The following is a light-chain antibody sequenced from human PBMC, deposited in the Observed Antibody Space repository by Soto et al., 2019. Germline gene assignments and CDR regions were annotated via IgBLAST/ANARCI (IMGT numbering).Light chain of an antibody. CDR1: SSDVGSYDY. V-gene: IGLV2-8*01. J-gene: IGLJ3*02. Sequence: QSALTQPPSASGSLGQSVTISCTGTSSDVGSYDYVSWYQQHPGKAPKFIIYEVSKRPSGVPDRFSGSKSGDTASLTVSGLQAEDEADYYCSSYAGSNNLVFGGVTKLTVL. CDR3: SSYAGSNNLV. CDR2: EVS.